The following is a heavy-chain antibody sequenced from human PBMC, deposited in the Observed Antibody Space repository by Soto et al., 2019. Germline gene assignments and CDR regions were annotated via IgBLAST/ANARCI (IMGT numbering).Heavy chain of an antibody. V-gene: IGHV3-30-3*01. CDR3: AREGSSGWYDYYYGMDV. CDR2: ISYDGSNK. D-gene: IGHD6-19*01. CDR1: GFTFSSYA. Sequence: VGSLRLSCAASGFTFSSYAMHWVRQAPGKGLEWVAVISYDGSNKYYADSVKGRFTISRDNSKNTLYLQMNSLRAEDTAVYYCAREGSSGWYDYYYGMDVWGQGTTVTVSS. J-gene: IGHJ6*02.